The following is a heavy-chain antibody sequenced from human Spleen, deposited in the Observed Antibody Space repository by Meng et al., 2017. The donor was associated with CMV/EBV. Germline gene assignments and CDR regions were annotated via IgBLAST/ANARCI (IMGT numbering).Heavy chain of an antibody. CDR3: AKEVYSDYGSSAHGMDV. J-gene: IGHJ6*02. D-gene: IGHD4-11*01. Sequence: GESLKISCAAAGFTVNSYWMHWVRQAPGKGLVGVSRNNRRGSTRTYADAVRGRFTITRDNAKNTLYLQMNSLRPEDTAVYYCAKEVYSDYGSSAHGMDVWGQGTTVTVSS. V-gene: IGHV3-74*01. CDR1: GFTVNSYW. CDR2: NNRRGSTR.